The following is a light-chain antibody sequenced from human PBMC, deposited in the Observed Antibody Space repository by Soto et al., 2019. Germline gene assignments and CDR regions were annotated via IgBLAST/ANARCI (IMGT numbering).Light chain of an antibody. CDR2: GAS. J-gene: IGKJ4*01. Sequence: EFVLTQSPATLSLSPGERATLSCRASQSVSSNYLAWYQQKPGQAPRLLIYGASSRATGIPDRFSGSGSGTDFTLTISRLEPEDFAVYYCQYYVTSPLTFGGGTKVDIK. CDR1: QSVSSNY. V-gene: IGKV3-20*01. CDR3: QYYVTSPLT.